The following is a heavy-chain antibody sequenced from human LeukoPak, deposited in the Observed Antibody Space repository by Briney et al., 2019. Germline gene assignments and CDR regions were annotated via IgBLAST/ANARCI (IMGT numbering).Heavy chain of an antibody. V-gene: IGHV3-66*01. CDR2: IYSGGST. CDR1: GFTVSSNY. J-gene: IGHJ4*02. CDR3: ARVDGDGHKSSAFDY. Sequence: GGSLRLSCAASGFTVSSNYMSWVRQAPGKGLEWVSVIYSGGSTYYADSVKGRFTISRDNSKNTLYLRMNSLRAEDTAVYYCARVDGDGHKSSAFDYWGQGTLVTVSS. D-gene: IGHD5-24*01.